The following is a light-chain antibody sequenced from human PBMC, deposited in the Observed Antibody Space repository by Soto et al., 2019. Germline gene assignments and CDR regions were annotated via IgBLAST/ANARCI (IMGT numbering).Light chain of an antibody. CDR2: GVY. CDR1: QIIKTFY. CDR3: QFYGSSLIT. V-gene: IGKV3-20*01. Sequence: IVLTPSPGTLSLSPVETATLSCRASQIIKTFYFGWYQQKPGQSPRLLIYGVYSRATGTPDRFSGSGSGTDFTLTISRLEPEDSAVYYCQFYGSSLITFGQGTRLEIK. J-gene: IGKJ5*01.